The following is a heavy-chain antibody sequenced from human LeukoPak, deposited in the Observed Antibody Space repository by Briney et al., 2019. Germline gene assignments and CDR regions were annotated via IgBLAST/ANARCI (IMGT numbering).Heavy chain of an antibody. V-gene: IGHV3-23*01. CDR3: AKMKGHPLQKYFMDV. J-gene: IGHJ6*01. CDR2: ISGSGGNT. CDR1: GSTFSGFA. Sequence: GGSLRLSCAASGSTFSGFAMSWVRRTPGKGLEWVSGISGSGGNTLYAASVKGRFTISRDNSKNTLYLEMNSLRAEDTAIYYCAKMKGHPLQKYFMDVWGQGTTVTVSS. D-gene: IGHD2/OR15-2a*01.